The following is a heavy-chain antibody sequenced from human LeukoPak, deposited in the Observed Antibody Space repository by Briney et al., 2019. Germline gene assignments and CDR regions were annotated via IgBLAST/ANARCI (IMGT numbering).Heavy chain of an antibody. Sequence: GASVKVSCKASGYTFTSYGISWVRQAPGQGLAWMGWISAYNGNTNYAQKLQGRVTITTDTSPSTAYMELRSLRSDDTAVYYCAREKRGYCPNGVCWGYDYWGQGTLVTVSS. CDR3: AREKRGYCPNGVCWGYDY. D-gene: IGHD2-8*01. V-gene: IGHV1-18*01. CDR2: ISAYNGNT. J-gene: IGHJ4*02. CDR1: GYTFTSYG.